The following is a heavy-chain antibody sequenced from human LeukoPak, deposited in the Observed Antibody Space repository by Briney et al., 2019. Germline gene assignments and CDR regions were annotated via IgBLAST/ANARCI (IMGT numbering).Heavy chain of an antibody. CDR1: GGSFSGYY. CDR2: INHGGST. Sequence: KASETLSLTCAVYGGSFSGYYWSWIRQPPGKGLEWIGEINHGGSTNYNPSLKSRVTISVDTSKNQFSLKLSSVTAADTAVYYCARGSLAQGIVGATGARPRYYFDYWGQGTLVTVSS. CDR3: ARGSLAQGIVGATGARPRYYFDY. D-gene: IGHD1-26*01. J-gene: IGHJ4*02. V-gene: IGHV4-34*01.